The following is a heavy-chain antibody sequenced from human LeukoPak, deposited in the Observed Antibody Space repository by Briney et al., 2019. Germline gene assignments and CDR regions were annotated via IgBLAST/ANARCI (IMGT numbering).Heavy chain of an antibody. CDR3: APFGSEVAFDY. J-gene: IGHJ4*02. D-gene: IGHD3-3*01. Sequence: ASLKVSCKVSGYTLTELSMHWVRQAPGKGLERIGGVDPEAGETIYAQKFQGRDTMTEGTTTQTAYMELSSLRSVGTAVYISAPFGSEVAFDYWGQGTLVTVSS. CDR1: GYTLTELS. V-gene: IGHV1-24*01. CDR2: VDPEAGET.